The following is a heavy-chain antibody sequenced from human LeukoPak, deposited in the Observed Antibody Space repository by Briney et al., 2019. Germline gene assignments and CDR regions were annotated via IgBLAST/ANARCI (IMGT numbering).Heavy chain of an antibody. Sequence: ASVKVSCKASGYTFTSYDVSWVRQATGQGLEWMGWVNPNSGHTGYAQKFQGRVTMTTNTSISTAYMELSSLRSEDTAVYYCARGAPGSYCSGGSCPYFDYWGQRTLVSVSS. CDR1: GYTFTSYD. D-gene: IGHD2-15*01. J-gene: IGHJ4*02. CDR3: ARGAPGSYCSGGSCPYFDY. V-gene: IGHV1-8*01. CDR2: VNPNSGHT.